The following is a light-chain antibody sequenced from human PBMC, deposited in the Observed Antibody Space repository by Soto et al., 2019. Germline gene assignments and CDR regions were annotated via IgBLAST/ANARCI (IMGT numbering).Light chain of an antibody. CDR1: QSISRY. V-gene: IGKV1-39*01. CDR3: QQTYTLPRT. CDR2: SAS. J-gene: IGKJ1*01. Sequence: DIQMTQSPSSLSASVGDSVTISCRASQSISRYLNWYQQKPGKAPKLLIFSASGLQSGVPSRFSGGGYGTEFTLTISSLQLEDFATYYCQQTYTLPRTFAQGTKVE.